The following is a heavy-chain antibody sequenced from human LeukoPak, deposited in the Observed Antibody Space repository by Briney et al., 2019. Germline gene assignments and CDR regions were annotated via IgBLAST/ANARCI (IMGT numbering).Heavy chain of an antibody. CDR2: ISGSGGST. CDR3: AKDPSIAVAGLFDY. D-gene: IGHD6-19*01. V-gene: IGHV3-23*01. CDR1: GFTFSSYA. Sequence: PGGSLRLSCAASGFTFSSYAMSSVRQAPGEGLEWVSAISGSGGSTYYADSVKGRFTISRDNSKNTLYLQMNSLRAEDTAVYYCAKDPSIAVAGLFDYWGQGTLVTVSS. J-gene: IGHJ4*02.